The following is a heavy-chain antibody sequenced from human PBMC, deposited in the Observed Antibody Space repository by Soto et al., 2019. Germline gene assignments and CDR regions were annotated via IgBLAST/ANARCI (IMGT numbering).Heavy chain of an antibody. J-gene: IGHJ6*02. CDR2: IIPIFGTA. CDR3: ARRSRPHRIAASQDYYYGMDV. V-gene: IGHV1-69*13. D-gene: IGHD6-6*01. Sequence: SVKVSCKASGGTFSSYAISWVRQAPGQGLEWMGGIIPIFGTANYAQKFQGRVTITADESTSTAYMELSSLRSEDTAVYYCARRSRPHRIAASQDYYYGMDVWGQGTTVTVYS. CDR1: GGTFSSYA.